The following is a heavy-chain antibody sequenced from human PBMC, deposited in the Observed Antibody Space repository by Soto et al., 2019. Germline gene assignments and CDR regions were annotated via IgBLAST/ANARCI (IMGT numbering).Heavy chain of an antibody. Sequence: LRLSCAASGFTFSSYSMNWVRQALGKGLEWVSSISSSSSYIYYAASVKGRFTISRDNAKNSLYLEMNSLRAEDPAVYYFASAEVADYYHYGMNVSAQGTTVTVSS. J-gene: IGHJ6*02. CDR3: ASAEVADYYHYGMNV. CDR1: GFTFSSYS. CDR2: ISSSSSYI. D-gene: IGHD5-12*01. V-gene: IGHV3-21*01.